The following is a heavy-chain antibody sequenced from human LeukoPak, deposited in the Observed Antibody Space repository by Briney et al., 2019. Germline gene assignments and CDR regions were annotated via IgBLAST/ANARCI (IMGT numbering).Heavy chain of an antibody. D-gene: IGHD1/OR15-1a*01. CDR1: GVSISGYH. Sequence: PSETLSLTCTVSGVSISGYHWLWIRQPPRGSLEYIVCIVYRESFSYGGTTFYTPSLQSRVTISVDTSKNAFSLRLTSVTAADTAVYYCARQISGNKDYWGQGTLVTVSS. J-gene: IGHJ4*02. V-gene: IGHV4-59*04. CDR2: IVYRESFSYGGTT. CDR3: ARQISGNKDY.